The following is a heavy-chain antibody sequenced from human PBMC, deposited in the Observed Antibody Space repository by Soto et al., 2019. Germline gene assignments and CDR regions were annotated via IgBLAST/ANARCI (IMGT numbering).Heavy chain of an antibody. V-gene: IGHV4-59*01. CDR1: GGSISSYY. CDR3: ARFSCSSWYIDY. J-gene: IGHJ4*02. Sequence: QVQLQESGPGLVKPSETLSLTCTVSGGSISSYYWSWIRQPPGKGLEWIGYIYYSGSTNYNPPLKSRVTISVDTSKNQFSLKLSSVTAADTAVYYCARFSCSSWYIDYWGQGTLVTVSS. CDR2: IYYSGST. D-gene: IGHD6-13*01.